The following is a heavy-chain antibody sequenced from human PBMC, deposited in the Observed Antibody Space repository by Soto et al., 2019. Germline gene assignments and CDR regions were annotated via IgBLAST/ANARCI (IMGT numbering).Heavy chain of an antibody. J-gene: IGHJ4*02. D-gene: IGHD6-6*01. CDR1: GYIFTNFY. CDR3: TRGLASGDY. Sequence: QVQLVQPGAEVKKPGASVKFSCKASGYIFTNFYIHWVRQAPGQGLEWIGIINPNGGSTNYAQNFQGRVTMTRDPPTSTVYMDLSSLRSEDTGVYYCTRGLASGDYWGQGTLITVSS. V-gene: IGHV1-46*03. CDR2: INPNGGST.